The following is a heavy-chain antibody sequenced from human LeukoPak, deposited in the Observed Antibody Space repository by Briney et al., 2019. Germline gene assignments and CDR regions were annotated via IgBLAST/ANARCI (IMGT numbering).Heavy chain of an antibody. CDR2: VYYSGST. CDR3: ARYTSMVAFHAHGFDI. Sequence: SETLSLTCTVSGGSINSGGYYWSWIRQHPGKGLEWIGYVYYSGSTYYNPSLRSRLTISVDTSKNQFSLKLSSVTAADTAVYYCARYTSMVAFHAHGFDIWGQGTMVTVSS. J-gene: IGHJ3*02. D-gene: IGHD5-18*01. CDR1: GGSINSGGYY. V-gene: IGHV4-31*03.